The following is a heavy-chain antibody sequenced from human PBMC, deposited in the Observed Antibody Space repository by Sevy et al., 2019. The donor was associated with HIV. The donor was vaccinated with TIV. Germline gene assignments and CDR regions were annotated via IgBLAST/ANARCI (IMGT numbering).Heavy chain of an antibody. V-gene: IGHV6-1*01. CDR3: TRGAHSLDY. J-gene: IGHJ4*02. D-gene: IGHD2-15*01. CDR1: GDSVSSNRAA. CDR2: TYYRSKWYT. Sequence: KQSQTLSLTCVISGDSVSSNRAAWNWIRQSPSRGLEWLGRTYYRSKWYTDSAVSVKSRITINPDTSKNQVSLQLNSVTPEDTAVYYCTRGAHSLDYWGQGTLVTVSS.